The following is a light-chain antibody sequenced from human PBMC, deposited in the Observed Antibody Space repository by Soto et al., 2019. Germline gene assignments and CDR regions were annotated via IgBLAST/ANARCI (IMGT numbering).Light chain of an antibody. J-gene: IGKJ5*01. V-gene: IGKV3-15*01. CDR1: QSVNSN. CDR3: QQYSKWPIT. CDR2: GIS. Sequence: EMVMTQSPAILSVSPGESSTLSCRASQSVNSNYLAWYQQHHGQPPRXXIYGISTRATGIPARFSGSGSGTELSITISSLQSEDCEVYYCQQYSKWPITFGQGTRLEIK.